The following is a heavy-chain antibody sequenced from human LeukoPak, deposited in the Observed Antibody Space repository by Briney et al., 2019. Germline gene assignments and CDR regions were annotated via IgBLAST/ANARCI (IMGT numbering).Heavy chain of an antibody. V-gene: IGHV1-69*05. J-gene: IGHJ4*02. CDR1: GGTFSNYT. D-gene: IGHD3-10*01. CDR2: IIPLFDTG. CDR3: ARGEFSMVRGAPD. Sequence: SVKVSCKPSGGTFSNYTISWVRQAPGQGLEWMGGIIPLFDTGNYAQKFQGRVTITTDESTTTAYMELSSLRYEDTAVYYCARGEFSMVRGAPDWGQGTLVTVSS.